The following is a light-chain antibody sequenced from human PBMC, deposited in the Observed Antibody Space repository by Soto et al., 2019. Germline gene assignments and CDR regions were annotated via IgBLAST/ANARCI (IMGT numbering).Light chain of an antibody. J-gene: IGLJ1*01. CDR1: SSDVGGYNY. CDR3: CSYAGSPYV. V-gene: IGLV2-11*01. CDR2: DVS. Sequence: QSVLTQPRSVSGSPGQSVTLSCTGTSSDVGGYNYVSWYQHHPGKAPKLMIYDVSKRPSGVPDRFSGSKSGNTASLTISGLQAEDEADYYCCSYAGSPYVFGTGTKLTVL.